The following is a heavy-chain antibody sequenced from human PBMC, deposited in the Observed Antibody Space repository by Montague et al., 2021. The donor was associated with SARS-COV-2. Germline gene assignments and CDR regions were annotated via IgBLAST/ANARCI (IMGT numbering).Heavy chain of an antibody. CDR1: GDSMSSDRYY. D-gene: IGHD2-15*01. J-gene: IGHJ4*01. Sequence: SETLSLTCTVSGDSMSSDRYYWGWIRQPPGKGLEWITCIFSAGDTYYNPSLKSRVTISLDTSKNQFSLNLDSVTAADTAVYYCARQGLGCCNGGSCFSTLAFWGHGILVTVSS. V-gene: IGHV4-39*01. CDR3: ARQGLGCCNGGSCFSTLAF. CDR2: IFSAGDT.